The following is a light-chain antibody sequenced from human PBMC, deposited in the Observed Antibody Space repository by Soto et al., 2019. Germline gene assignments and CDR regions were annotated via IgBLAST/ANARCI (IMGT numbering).Light chain of an antibody. CDR2: GAS. CDR1: QSVSSSY. J-gene: IGKJ5*01. CDR3: QQYNNWPFIT. V-gene: IGKV3-15*01. Sequence: EIVLARSPGTLSLSPGERATLSCRASQSVSSSYLAWYQQKPGQAPRLLIYGASSRATGIPARFSGSGSGTKFTLSMSSLQSEDFAVYYCQQYNNWPFITFGQGTRLEIK.